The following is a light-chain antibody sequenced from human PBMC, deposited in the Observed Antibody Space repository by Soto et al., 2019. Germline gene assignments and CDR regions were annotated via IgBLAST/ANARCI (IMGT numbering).Light chain of an antibody. CDR1: QSVSSSY. J-gene: IGKJ1*01. CDR3: QQYGRSPWT. Sequence: EIVLTQSPGTLSLSPGEIATLSCRASQSVSSSYLAWYQQKPGQAPRLLIFDASSRATGISDRFSGSGSGTDFTRTISRLEPDDFAVYYCQQYGRSPWTFGQGTKVEVK. V-gene: IGKV3-20*01. CDR2: DAS.